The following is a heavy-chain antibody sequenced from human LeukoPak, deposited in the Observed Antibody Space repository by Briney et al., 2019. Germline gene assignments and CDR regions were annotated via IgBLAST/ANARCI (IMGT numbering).Heavy chain of an antibody. CDR2: ISAYNGNT. CDR1: GYAFTSYD. CDR3: ARESGYNWNYGRFNYYGMDV. J-gene: IGHJ6*02. D-gene: IGHD1-7*01. Sequence: ASVKVSCKASGYAFTSYDISWVRQAPGQGLEWMGWISAYNGNTNYAQKLQGRVTMTTDTSTSTAYMELRSLRSDDTAVYYCARESGYNWNYGRFNYYGMDVWGQGTTVTVSS. V-gene: IGHV1-18*01.